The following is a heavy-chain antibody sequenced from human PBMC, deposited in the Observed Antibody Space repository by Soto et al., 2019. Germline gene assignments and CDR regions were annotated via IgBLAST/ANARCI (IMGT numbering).Heavy chain of an antibody. D-gene: IGHD2-15*01. CDR1: GFTFSSNV. J-gene: IGHJ4*02. Sequence: VQLVESGGGVVQPGRSLRLSCAASGFTFSSNVMHWVRQAPGEGLEWVAIISNDGTNKYYADSVKGRFTISRDNSKNTVYLQMNSLRPEDTAVYYCAKTLGWDLPFDSWGQGTLVTISS. V-gene: IGHV3-30*18. CDR3: AKTLGWDLPFDS. CDR2: ISNDGTNK.